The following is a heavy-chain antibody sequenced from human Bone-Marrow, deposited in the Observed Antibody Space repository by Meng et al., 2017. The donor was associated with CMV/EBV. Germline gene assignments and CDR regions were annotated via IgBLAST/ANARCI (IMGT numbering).Heavy chain of an antibody. V-gene: IGHV3-15*07. CDR2: IKSKTDGGTT. CDR1: NAW. Sequence: NAWMNWGRQAPGKGLEWVGRIKSKTDGGTTDYAAPVKGRFTISRDDSKNTLYLQMNSLKTEDTAVYYCTTFLSPGYCSSTSCYDFDYWGQGTLVTVSS. D-gene: IGHD2-2*01. CDR3: TTFLSPGYCSSTSCYDFDY. J-gene: IGHJ4*02.